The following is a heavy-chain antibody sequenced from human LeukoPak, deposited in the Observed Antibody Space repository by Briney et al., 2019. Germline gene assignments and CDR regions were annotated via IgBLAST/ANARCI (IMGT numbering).Heavy chain of an antibody. D-gene: IGHD6-6*01. CDR2: IFYTGST. J-gene: IGHJ4*02. CDR3: ARGPTRQYFDY. Sequence: SETLSLTCTVSGGSINNYYWSWIRQPPGRGLEWIGYIFYTGSTNYNPSLQSRVTISVDTSRNQFSLNLSSVTAADTAVYFCARGPTRQYFDYWGQGTLVTVSS. V-gene: IGHV4-59*01. CDR1: GGSINNYY.